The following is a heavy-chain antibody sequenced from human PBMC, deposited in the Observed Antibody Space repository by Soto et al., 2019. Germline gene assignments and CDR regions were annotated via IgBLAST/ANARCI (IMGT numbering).Heavy chain of an antibody. Sequence: SQTLSLTCAISGDSVSSNSAAWNWVRQSPSRGLEWLGRTYYRSQWYDDYAESVKSRISITPDTSKSQFSLQLNSVTPEDTAVYYCARDSSGYYYRYFDCWGRGTLVTVSS. CDR2: TYYRSQWYD. CDR3: ARDSSGYYYRYFDC. D-gene: IGHD3-22*01. V-gene: IGHV6-1*01. J-gene: IGHJ4*02. CDR1: GDSVSSNSAA.